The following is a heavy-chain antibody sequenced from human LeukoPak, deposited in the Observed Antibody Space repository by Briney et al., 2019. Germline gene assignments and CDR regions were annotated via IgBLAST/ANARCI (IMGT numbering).Heavy chain of an antibody. D-gene: IGHD6-6*01. CDR2: IIPIFGTA. CDR3: AKFVSYSSSSVVDY. CDR1: GGTFSSYA. Sequence: GASVKVSCKASGGTFSSYAISWVRQAPGQGLEWMGGIIPIFGTANYAQKFQGRATITADESTSTAYMELSSLRSEDTAVYYCAKFVSYSSSSVVDYWGQGTLVTVSS. V-gene: IGHV1-69*13. J-gene: IGHJ4*02.